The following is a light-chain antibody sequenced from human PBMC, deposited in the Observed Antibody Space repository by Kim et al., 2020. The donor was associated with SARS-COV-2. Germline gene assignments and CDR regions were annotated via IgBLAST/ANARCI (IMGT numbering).Light chain of an antibody. CDR1: NIGSKI. CDR2: RDT. V-gene: IGLV3-9*01. CDR3: QVWDSNTWV. J-gene: IGLJ3*02. Sequence: SYELTQPLSVSVALGQTATITCGASNIGSKIVHWYQQTPGQAPVMVIDRDTNRPSGIPARFSGSTSGNTATLTISRAQAGDEADYYCQVWDSNTWVFGGGTQLTVL.